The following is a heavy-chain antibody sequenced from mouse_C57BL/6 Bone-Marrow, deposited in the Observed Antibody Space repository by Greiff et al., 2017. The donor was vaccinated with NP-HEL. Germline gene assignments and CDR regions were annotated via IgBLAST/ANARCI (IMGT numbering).Heavy chain of an antibody. V-gene: IGHV10-1*01. CDR2: IRSKSNNYAT. D-gene: IGHD2-4*01. J-gene: IGHJ3*01. CDR3: VRHANYDSSLSY. CDR1: GFSFNTYA. Sequence: EVQLVESGGGLVQPKGSLKLSCAASGFSFNTYAMNWVRQAPGKGLEWVARIRSKSNNYATYYADSVKDRFTISRDDSESMLYLQMNNLKTEDTAMYYCVRHANYDSSLSYWGQGTLVTVSA.